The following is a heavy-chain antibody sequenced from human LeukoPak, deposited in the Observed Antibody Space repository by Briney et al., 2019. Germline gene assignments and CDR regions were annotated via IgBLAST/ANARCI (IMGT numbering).Heavy chain of an antibody. V-gene: IGHV4-34*01. CDR1: GGSFSGYY. D-gene: IGHD4-23*01. CDR2: IYYSGST. J-gene: IGHJ5*02. CDR3: ARSYGGNSGGGDWFDP. Sequence: SETLSLTCAVYGGSFSGYYWSWIRQPPGKGLEWIGSIYYSGSTYYNPSLKSRVTISVDTSKNQFSLKLSSVTAADTAVYYCARSYGGNSGGGDWFDPWGQGTLVTVSS.